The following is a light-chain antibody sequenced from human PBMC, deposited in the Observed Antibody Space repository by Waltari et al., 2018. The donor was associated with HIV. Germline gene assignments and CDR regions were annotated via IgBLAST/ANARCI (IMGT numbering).Light chain of an antibody. V-gene: IGKV1-8*01. CDR2: GAS. CDR1: QDVSDS. CDR3: QQYFDFPPT. Sequence: AIRMTQSPISLSASIGDKVTITCRASQDVSDSLAGYQKRPGKAPRLLIFGASTLQSGVPSRFSGSRSGPDFTLTIGCLQSEDFATYYCQQYFDFPPTFGPGTKVDF. J-gene: IGKJ3*01.